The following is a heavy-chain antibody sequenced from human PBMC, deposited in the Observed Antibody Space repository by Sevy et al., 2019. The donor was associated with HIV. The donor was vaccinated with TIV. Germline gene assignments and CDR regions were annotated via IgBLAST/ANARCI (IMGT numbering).Heavy chain of an antibody. J-gene: IGHJ6*02. V-gene: IGHV3-30*18. CDR3: AKDPQDGGTYYYYYGMDV. Sequence: GGSLRLSCAASGFTFSSYGMHWVCQAPGKGLEWVAVISYDGSNKYYADSVKGRFTISRDNSKNTLYLQMNSLRAEDTAVYYCAKDPQDGGTYYYYYGMDVWGQGTTVTVSS. CDR2: ISYDGSNK. D-gene: IGHD2-15*01. CDR1: GFTFSSYG.